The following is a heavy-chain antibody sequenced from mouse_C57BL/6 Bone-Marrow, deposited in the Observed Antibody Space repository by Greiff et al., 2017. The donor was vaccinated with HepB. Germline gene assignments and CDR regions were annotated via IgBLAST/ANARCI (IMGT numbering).Heavy chain of an antibody. V-gene: IGHV1-50*01. D-gene: IGHD2-3*01. Sequence: QVQLQQPGAELVKPGASVKLSCKASGYTFTSYWMQWVKQRPGRGLEWIGEIDPSDSYTNYNQKLKGKATLTVDTSSSPAYMQLSSLTAEDSAIYYCARFDDGLNYWGQGTTLTVSS. CDR2: IDPSDSYT. CDR3: ARFDDGLNY. CDR1: GYTFTSYW. J-gene: IGHJ2*01.